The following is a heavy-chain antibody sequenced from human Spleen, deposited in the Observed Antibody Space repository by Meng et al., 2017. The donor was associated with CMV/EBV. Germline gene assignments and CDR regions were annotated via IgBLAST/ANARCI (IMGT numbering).Heavy chain of an antibody. Sequence: GSLRLSCTISGGSISSYFWSWIRQPPGKGLEWIGYIYYSGVTKYNPSLKSRVTISVDTSKNQFSLKLSSVTAADTAVYYCAREGSYDYVWGSYRWDYFDYWGQGTLVTVSS. CDR3: AREGSYDYVWGSYRWDYFDY. V-gene: IGHV4-59*01. D-gene: IGHD3-16*02. CDR2: IYYSGVT. CDR1: GGSISSYF. J-gene: IGHJ4*02.